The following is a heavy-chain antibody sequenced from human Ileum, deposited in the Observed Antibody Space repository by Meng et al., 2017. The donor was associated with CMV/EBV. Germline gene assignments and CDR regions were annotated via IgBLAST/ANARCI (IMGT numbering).Heavy chain of an antibody. CDR2: IKEDGSDK. CDR1: GLKFNTRW. J-gene: IGHJ4*02. D-gene: IGHD4-11*01. V-gene: IGHV3-7*02. Sequence: EVRVVEAGGGLVQPGESLRLSCAVSGLKFNTRWMSWVRQAPGKGLEWVAHIKEDGSDKFYVDSVKGRFTVSRDNSKNSLYLQMNNLRTEDTAVYFCATSQYSAGDSWGQGTLVTVSS. CDR3: ATSQYSAGDS.